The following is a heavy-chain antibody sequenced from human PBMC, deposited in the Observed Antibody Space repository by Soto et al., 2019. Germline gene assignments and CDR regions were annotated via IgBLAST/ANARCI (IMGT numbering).Heavy chain of an antibody. CDR2: IYYSGST. CDR1: GGSISSGGYY. V-gene: IGHV4-31*03. CDR3: ARVRPKDGVGYSGYMNWFDP. Sequence: SETLSLTCTVSGGSISSGGYYWSWIRQHPGKGLEWIGYIYYSGSTYYNPSLKSRVTISVDTSKNQFSLKLSSVTAADTAVYYCARVRPKDGVGYSGYMNWFDPWGQGTLVTVSS. D-gene: IGHD5-12*01. J-gene: IGHJ5*02.